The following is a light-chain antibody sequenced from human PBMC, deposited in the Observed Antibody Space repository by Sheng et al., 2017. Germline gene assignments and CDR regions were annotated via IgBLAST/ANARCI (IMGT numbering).Light chain of an antibody. V-gene: IGKV3-20*01. Sequence: EIVLTQSPGTLSLSPGERATLSCRASQSVSSSYLVWYQQKPGQAPRLLIYGASSRATGIPDRFSGSGSGTDFTLTISALEPEDFAVYYCQHYGTSTVTFGGGTKVEIK. CDR3: QHYGTSTVT. CDR1: QSVSSSY. CDR2: GAS. J-gene: IGKJ4*01.